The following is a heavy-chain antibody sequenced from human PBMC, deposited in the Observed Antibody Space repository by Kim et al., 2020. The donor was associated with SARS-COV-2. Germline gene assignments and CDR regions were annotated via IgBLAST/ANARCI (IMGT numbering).Heavy chain of an antibody. V-gene: IGHV3-7*01. D-gene: IGHD3-10*01. Sequence: DSVKGRFTISRDNAKNSLYLQMNSLRAEDTAVYYCAREEGEYYGSGIGGYWGQGTLVTVSS. CDR3: AREEGEYYGSGIGGY. J-gene: IGHJ4*02.